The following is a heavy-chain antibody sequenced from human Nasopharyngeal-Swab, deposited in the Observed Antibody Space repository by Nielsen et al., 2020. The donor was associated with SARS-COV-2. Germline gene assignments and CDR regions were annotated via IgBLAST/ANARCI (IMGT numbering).Heavy chain of an antibody. Sequence: TQSLSLTCAVYGGSFRGYYWSWIRQPPGKGLEWIGEINHSGSTHYNPSLKSRVTISVDTSKNQFSLRQSSVTAADTAVYYCARGGGCESVVIPAAVPISFDYWGQGTLVTVSS. V-gene: IGHV4-34*01. D-gene: IGHD2-2*01. CDR1: GGSFRGYY. CDR2: INHSGST. J-gene: IGHJ4*02. CDR3: ARGGGCESVVIPAAVPISFDY.